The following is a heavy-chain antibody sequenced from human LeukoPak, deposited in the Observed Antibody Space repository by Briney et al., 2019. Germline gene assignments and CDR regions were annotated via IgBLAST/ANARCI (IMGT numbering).Heavy chain of an antibody. CDR3: ARDPSSSWSYNWFDP. J-gene: IGHJ5*02. D-gene: IGHD6-13*01. Sequence: SVMVSCKASGGTFSSYAISWVRQAPGQGLEWLGRIIPIFGTANYAQKFQGRVTITTDESTSTAYMELSSLRSEDTAVYYCARDPSSSWSYNWFDPWGQGTLVTVSS. V-gene: IGHV1-69*05. CDR1: GGTFSSYA. CDR2: IIPIFGTA.